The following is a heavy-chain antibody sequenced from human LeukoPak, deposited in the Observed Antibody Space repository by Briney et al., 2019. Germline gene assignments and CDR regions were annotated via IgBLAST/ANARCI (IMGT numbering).Heavy chain of an antibody. V-gene: IGHV1-18*01. CDR2: ISAYNGNT. D-gene: IGHD3-22*01. CDR1: GYTFTSYG. J-gene: IGHJ3*02. CDR3: ARDQNYYDSSGYYGHDAFDI. Sequence: ASVKVSCKASGYTFTSYGISWVRQAPGQGLEGMGWISAYNGNTDYAQKLQGRVTMTTDTSTSTAYMELRSLRSDDTAVYYCARDQNYYDSSGYYGHDAFDIWGQGTMVTVSS.